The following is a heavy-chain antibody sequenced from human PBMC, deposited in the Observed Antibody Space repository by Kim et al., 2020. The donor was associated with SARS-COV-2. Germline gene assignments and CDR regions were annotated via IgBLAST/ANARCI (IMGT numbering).Heavy chain of an antibody. Sequence: QGRVTITADESTSTAYMELSSLRSEDTAVYYCARVTGVEMATIVDWYFDLWGRGTLVTVSS. J-gene: IGHJ2*01. CDR3: ARVTGVEMATIVDWYFDL. V-gene: IGHV1-69*01. D-gene: IGHD5-12*01.